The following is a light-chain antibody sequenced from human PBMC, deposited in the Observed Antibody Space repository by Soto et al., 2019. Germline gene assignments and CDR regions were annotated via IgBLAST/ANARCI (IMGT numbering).Light chain of an antibody. CDR1: QSISSD. J-gene: IGKJ2*01. V-gene: IGKV3-15*01. Sequence: EIVMTQSPATLSVSPGERATLSCRASQSISSDVAWYQQKPGQAPRLLIYGASTTATGIPARFSGSGSGTEFTLTISSLQSEDFATYYCQQSYSTPYTFGQGTKLEIK. CDR2: GAS. CDR3: QQSYSTPYT.